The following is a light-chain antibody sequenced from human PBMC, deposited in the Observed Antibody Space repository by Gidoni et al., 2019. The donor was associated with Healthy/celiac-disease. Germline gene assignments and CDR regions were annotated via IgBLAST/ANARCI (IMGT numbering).Light chain of an antibody. J-gene: IGLJ2*01. Sequence: NFMLTQPPSLSESPGKNVTISCTRRSGSIASNYVQWYQQRPGSAPTTVIYEDNQRPSGVPDRFSGSIDSSSNSASLTISGLKTEDEADYYCQSYDSSNYVVFGGGTKLTVL. CDR1: SGSIASNY. CDR2: EDN. CDR3: QSYDSSNYVV. V-gene: IGLV6-57*03.